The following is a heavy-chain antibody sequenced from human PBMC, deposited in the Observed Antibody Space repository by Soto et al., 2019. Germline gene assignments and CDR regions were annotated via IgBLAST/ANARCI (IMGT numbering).Heavy chain of an antibody. Sequence: GGSLRLSCAAPGFSFSIYGMHWVRQAPGKGLEWVALISHDSSIKYYGESVKGRFTISRDNSKNTLSLQMNSLRVEDTAVYYCAKSRIVATINFVYYGMDVWGQGTTVTVS. J-gene: IGHJ6*02. D-gene: IGHD5-12*01. CDR1: GFSFSIYG. CDR2: ISHDSSIK. CDR3: AKSRIVATINFVYYGMDV. V-gene: IGHV3-30*18.